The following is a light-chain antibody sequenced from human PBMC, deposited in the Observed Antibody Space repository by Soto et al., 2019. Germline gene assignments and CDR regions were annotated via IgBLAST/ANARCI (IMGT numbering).Light chain of an antibody. CDR3: AAWDYSLSGHVV. CDR1: SSNIGSNY. Sequence: QSVLTQPPSASGTPGQRGTISCSGSSSNIGSNYVYWYQQLPGTAPKLLIYRNNQRPSGVPDRFSGSKSGTSASLAISGLRSEDEADYYCAAWDYSLSGHVVFGGGTKVTVL. CDR2: RNN. V-gene: IGLV1-47*01. J-gene: IGLJ2*01.